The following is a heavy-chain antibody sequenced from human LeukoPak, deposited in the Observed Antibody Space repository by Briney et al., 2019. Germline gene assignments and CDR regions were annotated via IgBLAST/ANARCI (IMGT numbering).Heavy chain of an antibody. D-gene: IGHD3-10*01. CDR2: ISGSGSIT. CDR1: RFTFTSYA. V-gene: IGHV3-23*01. Sequence: GGSLRLSCAASRFTFTSYAMSWVRQAPGKGLEWVSAISGSGSITFYADPVKGRFTISRDNSENTLYLQVNSLRAEDTAVYYCARRGGYFDYWGQGTLVTVSS. CDR3: ARRGGYFDY. J-gene: IGHJ4*02.